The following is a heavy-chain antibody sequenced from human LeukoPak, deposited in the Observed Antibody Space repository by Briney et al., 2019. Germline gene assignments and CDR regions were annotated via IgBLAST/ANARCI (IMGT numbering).Heavy chain of an antibody. CDR3: ARRNTTVTTPFDY. D-gene: IGHD4-17*01. Sequence: GGSLRLSCAASGFTFSSYSMTCVRQAPGKGLEWVSSISSSSSYIYYADSVKGRFTISRDNAKNSLYLQMNSLRAEDTAVYYCARRNTTVTTPFDYWGQGTLVTVSS. J-gene: IGHJ4*02. V-gene: IGHV3-21*01. CDR1: GFTFSSYS. CDR2: ISSSSSYI.